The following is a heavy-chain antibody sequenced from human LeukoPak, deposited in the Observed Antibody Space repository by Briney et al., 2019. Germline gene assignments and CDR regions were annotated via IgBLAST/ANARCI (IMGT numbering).Heavy chain of an antibody. CDR2: IKQDGSEK. J-gene: IGHJ4*02. D-gene: IGHD4-11*01. CDR1: GFTFSSYW. CDR3: ARDLAVFDYSNYGDY. Sequence: GGSLRLSCAASGFTFSSYWMSWFRQAPGKGLEWVANIKQDGSEKYYVDSVKGRFTISRGNAKNSLYLQMNSLRAEDTAVYYCARDLAVFDYSNYGDYWGQGTLVTVSS. V-gene: IGHV3-7*01.